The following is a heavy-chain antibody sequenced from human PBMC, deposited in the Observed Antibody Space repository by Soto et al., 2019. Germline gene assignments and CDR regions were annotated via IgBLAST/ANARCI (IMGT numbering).Heavy chain of an antibody. J-gene: IGHJ3*02. D-gene: IGHD3-10*02. CDR2: ISYDGSNK. Sequence: GGSLRLSCAASGFTFISYGIHFFRQAPGKGLEWVAVISYDGSNKYYADSVKGRFTISRDNSKNTLYLQMNSLRAEDTAVYYCVADYVATDAFDIWGQGTMVTVSS. V-gene: IGHV3-30*03. CDR3: VADYVATDAFDI. CDR1: GFTFISYG.